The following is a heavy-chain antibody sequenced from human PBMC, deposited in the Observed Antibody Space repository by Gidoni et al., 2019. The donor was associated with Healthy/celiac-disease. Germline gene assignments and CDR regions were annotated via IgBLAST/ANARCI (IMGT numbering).Heavy chain of an antibody. J-gene: IGHJ3*02. CDR1: GFTFSRYG. Sequence: QVQLVESGGGVVQPGRYLRLSCAASGFTFSRYGMHWVRQAPGKGLEWVAVISYDGSNKYYADSVKGRFTISRDNSKNTLYLQMNSLRAEDTAVYYCAKGYPDAFDIWGQGTMVTVSS. V-gene: IGHV3-30*18. CDR3: AKGYPDAFDI. CDR2: ISYDGSNK. D-gene: IGHD1-20*01.